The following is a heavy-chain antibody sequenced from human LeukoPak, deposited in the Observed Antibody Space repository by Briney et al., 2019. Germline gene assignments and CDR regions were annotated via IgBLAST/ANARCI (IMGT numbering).Heavy chain of an antibody. V-gene: IGHV4-59*01. CDR3: ARDQRYGDSPKDYYYGMDV. Sequence: KPSETLSLTCTVSGGSISSYYWSWIRQPPGKGLEWIGYIYYSGSTNYNPSLKSRVTISVDTSKNQFSLKLSSVTAADTAVYYCARDQRYGDSPKDYYYGMDVWGQGTTVTVSS. CDR2: IYYSGST. D-gene: IGHD4-17*01. J-gene: IGHJ6*02. CDR1: GGSISSYY.